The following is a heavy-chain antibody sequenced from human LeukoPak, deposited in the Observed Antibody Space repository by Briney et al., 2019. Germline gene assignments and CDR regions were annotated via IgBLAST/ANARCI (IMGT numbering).Heavy chain of an antibody. V-gene: IGHV3-7*01. J-gene: IGHJ5*02. CDR2: IKQDGSEK. D-gene: IGHD3-10*01. CDR1: GFTFSSYW. CDR3: ARARYYYGSGSKYNWFDP. Sequence: PGGSLRLSCAASGFTFSSYWMSWVRQAPGKGLECVANIKQDGSEKYYVDSVKGRFTISRDNAKNSLYLQMNSLRAEDTAVYYCARARYYYGSGSKYNWFDPWGQGTLVTVSS.